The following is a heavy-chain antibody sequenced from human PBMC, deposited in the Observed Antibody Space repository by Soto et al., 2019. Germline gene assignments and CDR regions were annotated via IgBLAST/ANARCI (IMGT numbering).Heavy chain of an antibody. CDR3: AKAGWLGWFDP. V-gene: IGHV1-8*01. D-gene: IGHD1-1*01. CDR1: GDTFTSYD. J-gene: IGHJ5*02. CDR2: MNPKNGNT. Sequence: QVQLVQSGAEVKKPGASVKVSCKASGDTFTSYDINWVRQATGQGLEWMGWMNPKNGNTGYAQKFQGRVTMTRNTSITTAYMERSSLRSEYTAVYYCAKAGWLGWFDPWGQGTLVTVSS.